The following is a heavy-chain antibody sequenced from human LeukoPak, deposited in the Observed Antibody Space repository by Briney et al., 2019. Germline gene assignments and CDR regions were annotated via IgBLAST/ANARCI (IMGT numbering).Heavy chain of an antibody. CDR1: GYTFTTYY. D-gene: IGHD6-13*01. J-gene: IGHJ4*02. CDR2: INPTGGST. CDR3: ALYSSTWY. V-gene: IGHV1-46*01. Sequence: ASVTVSWKASGYTFTTYYIHWVRQAPGQGLEWMGIINPTGGSTTYAQKFQGRVTMTRDTSTSTVFMEVNSLRSEDTAVYYCALYSSTWYWGQGTLVTVS.